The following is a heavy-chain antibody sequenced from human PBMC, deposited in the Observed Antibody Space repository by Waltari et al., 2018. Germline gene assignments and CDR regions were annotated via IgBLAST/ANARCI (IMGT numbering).Heavy chain of an antibody. V-gene: IGHV1-8*01. CDR3: ARGRRPYSSTWETFAY. CDR2: MNTNSGTT. J-gene: IGHJ4*02. Sequence: QVQLVQSGAEVKKPGASVKVSCKASGYTFTTYDINWVRQASGQGLEWMGRMNTNSGTTGYSQKFQGRVTMTRDTSINTAYMELSSLRSEDTAVYYCARGRRPYSSTWETFAYWGQGTLVTVSS. CDR1: GYTFTTYD. D-gene: IGHD6-13*01.